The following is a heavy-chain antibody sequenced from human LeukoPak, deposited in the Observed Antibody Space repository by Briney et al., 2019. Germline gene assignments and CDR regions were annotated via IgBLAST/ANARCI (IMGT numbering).Heavy chain of an antibody. Sequence: GASVKVSCKASGYTFISYAMNWVRQAPGQGLEWMGWINTNTGDPTYAQGFTGRFVFSLDTSVSTAYLQISSLKAEDTAVYYCARYYSDSSGYYPTFDSWGQGTLVTVSS. CDR1: GYTFISYA. J-gene: IGHJ4*02. V-gene: IGHV7-4-1*02. CDR2: INTNTGDP. CDR3: ARYYSDSSGYYPTFDS. D-gene: IGHD3-22*01.